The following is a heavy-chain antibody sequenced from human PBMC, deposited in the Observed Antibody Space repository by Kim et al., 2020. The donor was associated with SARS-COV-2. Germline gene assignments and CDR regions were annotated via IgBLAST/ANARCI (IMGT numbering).Heavy chain of an antibody. J-gene: IGHJ4*02. CDR3: ARLVTENSAVEY. CDR1: GDSISSSSNY. CDR2: INYSGYT. Sequence: SETLSLTCTVSGDSISSSSNYWAWIRQPPGNGLDWIGSINYSGYTYYNPSLKSRVTKSVDTSKNQFSLKMRSVTVADTAEYYCARLVTENSAVEYWGQGTLVTVAS. V-gene: IGHV4-39*01.